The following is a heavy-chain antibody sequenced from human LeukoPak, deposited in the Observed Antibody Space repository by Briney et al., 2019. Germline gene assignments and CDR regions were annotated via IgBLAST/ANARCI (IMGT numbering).Heavy chain of an antibody. CDR2: ISSSSSTI. CDR1: GFTFSIYS. Sequence: GGSLRLSCAASGFTFSIYSMNWVRQAPGKGLEWVSYISSSSSTIYYADSVKGRFTISRDNAKNSLYLQMNNLGDEDTAVYYCARDLGLSSGWYGNWGQGTLVTVSS. CDR3: ARDLGLSSGWYGN. V-gene: IGHV3-48*02. D-gene: IGHD6-13*01. J-gene: IGHJ4*02.